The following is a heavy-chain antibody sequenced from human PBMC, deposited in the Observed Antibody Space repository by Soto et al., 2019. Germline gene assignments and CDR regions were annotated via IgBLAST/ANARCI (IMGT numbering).Heavy chain of an antibody. V-gene: IGHV1-18*01. CDR1: GYTLTSYG. CDR3: ARVVGALGHWFDP. D-gene: IGHD1-26*01. Sequence: GASVKVSRKTSGYTLTSYGISRGRQAPGQGLEWMGRISAYNGNTNYAQKLQGRVTMTTDTSTSTAYMELRSLRSDDTAVYYCARVVGALGHWFDPWGQGTLVTVSS. CDR2: ISAYNGNT. J-gene: IGHJ5*02.